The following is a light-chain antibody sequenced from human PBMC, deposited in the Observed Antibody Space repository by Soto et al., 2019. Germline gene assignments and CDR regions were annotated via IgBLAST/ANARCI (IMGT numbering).Light chain of an antibody. Sequence: QSVLTQPASVSGSPGQSITISCTGTSGDVGTYNYVSWYQQHPGKAPKLIIYEVSNRPSGVSNRFSGSKSGNTASLTISGLQAEDEADYYCSSYTSSTDYVFXTGTKVTVL. J-gene: IGLJ1*01. CDR2: EVS. CDR3: SSYTSSTDYV. V-gene: IGLV2-14*01. CDR1: SGDVGTYNY.